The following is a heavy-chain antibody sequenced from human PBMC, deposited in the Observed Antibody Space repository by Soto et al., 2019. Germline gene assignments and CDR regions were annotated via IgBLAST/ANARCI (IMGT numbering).Heavy chain of an antibody. Sequence: GGSLRLSCAASGFTFSSYAMSWVRQAPGKGLEWVSAISGSGGSTYYADSVKGRFTISRDNSKNTLYLQMNSLRAEDTAVYYCAKGYCSSTSCYLPDYYYYYMDVWGKGTTVTVSS. D-gene: IGHD2-2*01. CDR3: AKGYCSSTSCYLPDYYYYYMDV. CDR2: ISGSGGST. J-gene: IGHJ6*03. CDR1: GFTFSSYA. V-gene: IGHV3-23*01.